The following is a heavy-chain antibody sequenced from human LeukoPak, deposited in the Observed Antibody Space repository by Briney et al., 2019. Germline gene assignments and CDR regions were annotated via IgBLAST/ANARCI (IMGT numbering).Heavy chain of an antibody. Sequence: PSETLSLTCPVSGGSITSSSSYWGWIRQPPGKGLEWIGTIYYSGTTYYNPSLKGRVTISVDRSKNQFSLKLSSVTAADTAVYYCARRVVYYDSSGYTRPYYFDYWGQGTLVTVSS. D-gene: IGHD3-22*01. CDR3: ARRVVYYDSSGYTRPYYFDY. CDR2: IYYSGTT. CDR1: GGSITSSSSY. V-gene: IGHV4-39*07. J-gene: IGHJ4*02.